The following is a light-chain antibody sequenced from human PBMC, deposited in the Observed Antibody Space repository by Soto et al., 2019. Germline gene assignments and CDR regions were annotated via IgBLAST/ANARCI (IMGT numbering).Light chain of an antibody. CDR2: GAS. CDR3: QQYGSSGT. Sequence: EIVRTQSPATLSVSPGERATLSCRASQSVRSNLAWYQQKPGQAPRLLIYGASTRATGIPARFSGSGSGTEFTLTISSLQSEDFAVYYCQQYGSSGTFGQGTKVDI. V-gene: IGKV3-15*01. CDR1: QSVRSN. J-gene: IGKJ1*01.